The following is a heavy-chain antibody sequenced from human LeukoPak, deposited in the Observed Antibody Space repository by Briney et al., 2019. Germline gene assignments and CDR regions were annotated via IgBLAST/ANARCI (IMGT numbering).Heavy chain of an antibody. D-gene: IGHD2-21*02. CDR2: ISGSGDTT. CDR3: AKAGCTTANCYSNS. V-gene: IGHV3-23*01. CDR1: GFTFSSYA. Sequence: GGSLRLSCAASGFTFSSYAMNWVRQAPGKGLEWVSVISGSGDTTYYAHSVKGRFTISRDNSKNTLYLQMNSLRGGDTAIYYCAKAGCTTANCYSNSWGQGTLVTVSS. J-gene: IGHJ4*02.